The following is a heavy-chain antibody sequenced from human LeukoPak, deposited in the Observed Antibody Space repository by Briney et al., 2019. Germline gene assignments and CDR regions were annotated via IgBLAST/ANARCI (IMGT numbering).Heavy chain of an antibody. CDR1: GGSISSYY. V-gene: IGHV4-4*07. J-gene: IGHJ4*02. CDR2: IYTSGST. D-gene: IGHD1-26*01. Sequence: SETLSLTCTVSGGSISSYYGSCIRQPAGKGLEWIGRIYTSGSTNYNPSLKSRVTMSVDTSKNQFSLKLSSVTAADTAVYYCARASRGGSGYYFDYWGQGTLVTVSS. CDR3: ARASRGGSGYYFDY.